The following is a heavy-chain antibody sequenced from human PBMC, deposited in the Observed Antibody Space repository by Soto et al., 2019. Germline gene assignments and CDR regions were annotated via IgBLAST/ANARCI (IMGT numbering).Heavy chain of an antibody. J-gene: IGHJ3*02. V-gene: IGHV3-33*01. CDR3: ARGGVYYDSSGYYVLGAFDI. CDR1: GFTFSSYG. D-gene: IGHD3-22*01. CDR2: IWYDGSNK. Sequence: PGGSLRLSCAASGFTFSSYGMHWVRQAPGKGLEWVAVIWYDGSNKYYADSVKGRFTISRDNSKNTLYLQMNSLRAEDTAVYYCARGGVYYDSSGYYVLGAFDIWGQGTMVTVS.